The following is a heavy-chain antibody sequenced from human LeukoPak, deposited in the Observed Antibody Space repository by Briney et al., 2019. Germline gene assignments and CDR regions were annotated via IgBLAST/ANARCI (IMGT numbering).Heavy chain of an antibody. Sequence: PSETLSLTCTVSGVSISSGGYYWSWIRQHPGKGLEWIGYFYYSGSTYYNPSLKSRVTISVDTSKNQFSLKLSSVTAADTAVYYCARRYSYDSSGYFWFDPWGQGTLVTVSS. CDR2: FYYSGST. J-gene: IGHJ5*02. CDR3: ARRYSYDSSGYFWFDP. V-gene: IGHV4-31*03. CDR1: GVSISSGGYY. D-gene: IGHD3-22*01.